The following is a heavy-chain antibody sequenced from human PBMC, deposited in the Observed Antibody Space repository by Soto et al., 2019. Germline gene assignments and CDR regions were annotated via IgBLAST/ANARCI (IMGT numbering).Heavy chain of an antibody. Sequence: PGGSLRLSCAASGFTFSSYCMYWVHQPRRSEERRVGKESRSRWTPYHEKKMKGRFTISRDNAKNTLYLQMTSLRAEDTAVYYCARVSREVVPAAIDYWGQGALVPVSS. CDR2: ESRSRWTP. CDR1: GFTFSSYC. CDR3: ARVSREVVPAAIDY. J-gene: IGHJ4*02. V-gene: IGHV3-48*04. D-gene: IGHD2-2*01.